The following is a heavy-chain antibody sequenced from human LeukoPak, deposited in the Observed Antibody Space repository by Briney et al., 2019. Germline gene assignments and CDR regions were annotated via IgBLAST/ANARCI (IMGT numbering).Heavy chain of an antibody. CDR1: GASTSAYY. CDR3: AHSKRGGGYYINAFAV. J-gene: IGHJ3*01. V-gene: IGHV4-59*01. D-gene: IGHD1-26*01. CDR2: SYSGGNA. Sequence: SETLSLTCTVSGASTSAYYWSWIRQPPGKGLEWIGYSYSGGNANYNPSLKSRVTISIDTSENQFSLRLTSVTAADTAVYFCAHSKRGGGYYINAFAVWGQGALVTTSS.